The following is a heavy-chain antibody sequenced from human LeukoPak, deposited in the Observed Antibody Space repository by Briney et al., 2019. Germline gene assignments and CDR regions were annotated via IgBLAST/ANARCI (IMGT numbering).Heavy chain of an antibody. V-gene: IGHV4-39*01. Sequence: SETLSLTCTVSGGSISSSSYYWGWIRQPPGKGLEWIGSIYYSGSTYYNPSLKSRVTISVDTSKNQFSLKLSPVTAADTAVYYCARLNSSWYFDYWGQGTLVTVSS. CDR1: GGSISSSSYY. CDR2: IYYSGST. D-gene: IGHD6-13*01. CDR3: ARLNSSWYFDY. J-gene: IGHJ4*02.